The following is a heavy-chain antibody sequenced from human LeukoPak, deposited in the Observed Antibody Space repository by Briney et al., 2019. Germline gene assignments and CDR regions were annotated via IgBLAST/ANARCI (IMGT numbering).Heavy chain of an antibody. CDR2: IYYSGSI. D-gene: IGHD2/OR15-2a*01. CDR3: ARLRGNYFPDY. J-gene: IGHJ4*02. CDR1: GDSISGYY. V-gene: IGHV4-59*01. Sequence: SETLSLTCTVSGDSISGYYWTWIRQPPGKGLEWIGYIYYSGSINYNPSFKSRITISVDTSKNQFSLRLSSVTAADTAVYYCARLRGNYFPDYWGQGTLVTVSS.